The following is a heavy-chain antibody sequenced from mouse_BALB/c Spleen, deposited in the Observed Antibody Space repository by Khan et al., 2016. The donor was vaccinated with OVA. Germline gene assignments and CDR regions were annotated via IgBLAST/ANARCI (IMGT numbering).Heavy chain of an antibody. Sequence: QVRLQQSGAELVRPGASVKLSCKASGYTFTSYWRNWVRQRPRQGLEWIGKINPSDSESHYNQMFKDKATLTVDKSSGTAYMQLSSLTSEDSAVYYCARREKYGYDPSWFAYWGQGTLVTVSA. D-gene: IGHD2-2*01. V-gene: IGHV1-52*01. CDR3: ARREKYGYDPSWFAY. CDR2: INPSDSES. J-gene: IGHJ3*01. CDR1: GYTFTSYW.